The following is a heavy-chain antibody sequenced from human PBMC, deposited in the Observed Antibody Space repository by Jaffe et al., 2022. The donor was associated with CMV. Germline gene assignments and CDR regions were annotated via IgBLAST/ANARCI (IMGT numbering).Heavy chain of an antibody. CDR3: VAGTHQSIDY. J-gene: IGHJ4*02. V-gene: IGHV3-43*01. CDR1: GFTFDDYT. D-gene: IGHD6-19*01. Sequence: EVQLVESGGVVVQPGGSLRLSCAASGFTFDDYTMHWVRQAPGKGLEWVSLISWDGGSTYYADSVKGRFTISRDNSKNSLYLQMNSLRTEDTALYYCVAGTHQSIDYWGQGTLVTVSS. CDR2: ISWDGGST.